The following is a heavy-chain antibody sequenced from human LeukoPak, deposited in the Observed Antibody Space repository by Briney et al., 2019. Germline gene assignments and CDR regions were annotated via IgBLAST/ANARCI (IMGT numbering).Heavy chain of an antibody. CDR2: ISSSGTTI. CDR3: ARENDGAGHYFDY. Sequence: GGSLRLSCAASGFTFSSYEMNWVRQAPGKGLEWVSYISSSGTTIYYADSVKGRFTMSRDNTKNSLYLQMNSLRAEDTAVYYCARENDGAGHYFDYWGQGTLVTVSS. D-gene: IGHD1-1*01. J-gene: IGHJ4*02. V-gene: IGHV3-48*03. CDR1: GFTFSSYE.